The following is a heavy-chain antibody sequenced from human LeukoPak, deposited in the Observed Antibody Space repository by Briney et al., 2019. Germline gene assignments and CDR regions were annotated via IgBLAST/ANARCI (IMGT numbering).Heavy chain of an antibody. CDR1: GFTFSSYA. D-gene: IGHD3-10*01. V-gene: IGHV3-33*01. CDR2: VWHDGSNK. Sequence: GGSLRLSCTAPGFTFSSYAIHWIRQAPGKGLEWVALVWHDGSNKYYADSVEGRFTISRDNSKNTVYLQMNSLRAEDTAVYYCASELFGSGSCPNYWGQGTLVTVSS. CDR3: ASELFGSGSCPNY. J-gene: IGHJ4*02.